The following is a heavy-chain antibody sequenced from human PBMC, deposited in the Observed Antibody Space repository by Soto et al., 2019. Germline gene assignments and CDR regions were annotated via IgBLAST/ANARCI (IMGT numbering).Heavy chain of an antibody. CDR1: GFTVSSNY. CDR3: ARDYGYYYDSSGYYY. CDR2: IYSGGST. Sequence: GGSLRLSCAASGFTVSSNYMSWVLQAPGKGLEWVSVIYSGGSTYYADSVKGRFTISRDNSKNTLYLQMNSLRAEDTAVYYCARDYGYYYDSSGYYYWGQGTLVTVSS. D-gene: IGHD3-22*01. V-gene: IGHV3-66*01. J-gene: IGHJ4*02.